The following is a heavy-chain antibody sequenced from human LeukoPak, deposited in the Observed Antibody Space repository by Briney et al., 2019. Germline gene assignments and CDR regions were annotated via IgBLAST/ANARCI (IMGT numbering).Heavy chain of an antibody. Sequence: ASVKVSCKTSGYSSTGYYMHWVRQAPGQGLEWMGWINPNTGDTNYAQKFQGRVAMTRDTSITTAYMVLTRLTSDDTAVYYCARDRGSSWYFDYWGQGTLVTVSS. CDR1: GYSSTGYY. CDR2: INPNTGDT. D-gene: IGHD6-13*01. CDR3: ARDRGSSWYFDY. J-gene: IGHJ4*02. V-gene: IGHV1-2*02.